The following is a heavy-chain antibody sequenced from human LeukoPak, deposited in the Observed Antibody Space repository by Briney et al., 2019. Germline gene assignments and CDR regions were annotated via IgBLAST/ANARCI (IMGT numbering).Heavy chain of an antibody. CDR1: GYTFTSYG. Sequence: ASVKVSCKASGYTFTSYGISWVRQAPGQGLEWMGWINPNSGGTNYAQKFQGRVTMTRDTSISTAYMELSRLRSDDTAVYYCARVISPHDSGDYWGQGTLVTVSS. CDR3: ARVISPHDSGDY. D-gene: IGHD2-21*02. J-gene: IGHJ4*02. V-gene: IGHV1-2*02. CDR2: INPNSGGT.